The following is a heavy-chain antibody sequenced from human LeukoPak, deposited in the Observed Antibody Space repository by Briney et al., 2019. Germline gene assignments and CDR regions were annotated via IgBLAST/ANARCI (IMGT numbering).Heavy chain of an antibody. CDR2: FGSAGDT. V-gene: IGHV3-13*01. D-gene: IGHD3-22*01. CDR1: GFPFSAYD. CDR3: AKDDSSGNVDY. J-gene: IGHJ4*02. Sequence: GGSLRLSCATSGFPFSAYDMHWVRQAPGKGLEWVSAFGSAGDTYYPGAVKGRFTISRDNSKNTLYLQMNSLRAEDTAVYYCAKDDSSGNVDYWGQGTLVTVSS.